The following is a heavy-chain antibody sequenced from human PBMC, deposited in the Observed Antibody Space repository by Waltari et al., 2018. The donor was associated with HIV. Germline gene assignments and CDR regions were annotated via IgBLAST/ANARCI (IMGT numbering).Heavy chain of an antibody. D-gene: IGHD6-13*01. V-gene: IGHV3-7*01. J-gene: IGHJ4*02. CDR2: INQDGGGK. Sequence: EVLLVESGGGLVQPGGSLRLSCAASEFTFSSYWMMWVRQAPGKGLEWVAIINQDGGGKYYVDSVKGRFTISRDNAKSSLYLQMNSLRVEDTAVYYCANKGVGAATAAGRFGSFHFWGQGTLVTVSS. CDR1: EFTFSSYW. CDR3: ANKGVGAATAAGRFGSFHF.